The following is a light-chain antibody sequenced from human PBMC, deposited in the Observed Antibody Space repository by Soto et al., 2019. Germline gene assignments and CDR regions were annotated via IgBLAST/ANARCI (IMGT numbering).Light chain of an antibody. Sequence: QSALTQPASVSGSPGQSITISCTGTSSDVGAYNYVSWYQQYPGKAPKLMIFDVSNRPSGVSNRFSGSKSGNTASLTISGLQAEDEADYHCSSYTTSSTVVFGGGTNLTVL. CDR1: SSDVGAYNY. J-gene: IGLJ2*01. V-gene: IGLV2-14*01. CDR3: SSYTTSSTVV. CDR2: DVS.